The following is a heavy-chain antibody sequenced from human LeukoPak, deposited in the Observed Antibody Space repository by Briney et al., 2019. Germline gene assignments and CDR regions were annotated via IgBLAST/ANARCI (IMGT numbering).Heavy chain of an antibody. J-gene: IGHJ6*02. CDR2: ISSSSSTI. V-gene: IGHV3-48*03. Sequence: GGSLRLSCAASGSTFSSYEMHWVRQAPGKGLEWVSYISSSSSTIYYADSVKGRFTISRDNAKNSLYLQMNSLRAEDTAVYYCARDLSSSWGGFYYYYYGMDVWGQGTTVTVSS. D-gene: IGHD6-13*01. CDR3: ARDLSSSWGGFYYYYYGMDV. CDR1: GSTFSSYE.